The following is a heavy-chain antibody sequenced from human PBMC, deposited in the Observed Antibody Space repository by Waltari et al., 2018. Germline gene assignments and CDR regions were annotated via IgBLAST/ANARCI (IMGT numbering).Heavy chain of an antibody. V-gene: IGHV3-9*03. J-gene: IGHJ2*01. CDR1: GFSFDDYA. D-gene: IGHD3-10*01. Sequence: ELQLVESGGGLVQPGRSLRLSCVASGFSFDDYAIHWVRQAPGKGLEWVSGITLNSGSIDYADSVRGRFTISRDNAKNSLYLQMNSLRTEDMGLYYCARDMGGHYGSGSPFDLWGRGTLVTVSS. CDR2: ITLNSGSI. CDR3: ARDMGGHYGSGSPFDL.